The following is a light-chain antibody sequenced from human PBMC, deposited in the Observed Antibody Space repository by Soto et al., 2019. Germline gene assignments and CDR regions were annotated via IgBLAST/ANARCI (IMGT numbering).Light chain of an antibody. V-gene: IGKV3D-15*01. CDR2: GAS. CDR1: QSVSSD. CDR3: HHYSSWPPYT. J-gene: IGKJ2*01. Sequence: EIVMTQSPDTLSVSPGDRAALSCRTSQSVSSDLAWYQQKPGQAPRLLIYGASTRATGIPARFSGSGSGTEFTLTISSLQSEDFAVYCCHHYSSWPPYTFGQGTKVDIK.